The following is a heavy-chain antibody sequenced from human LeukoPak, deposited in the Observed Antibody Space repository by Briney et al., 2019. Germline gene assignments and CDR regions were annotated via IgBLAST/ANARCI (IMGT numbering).Heavy chain of an antibody. D-gene: IGHD1-7*01. J-gene: IGHJ6*02. Sequence: GASVKVSCKASGGTFSSSSISWVRQAPGQGLEWMGGIIPIFGTANYAQKFQGRVTMTRNTSISTAYMELSSLRSEDTAVYYCATGLELLLLGYYYYGMDVWGQGTTVTVSS. CDR1: GGTFSSSS. CDR3: ATGLELLLLGYYYYGMDV. V-gene: IGHV1-69*05. CDR2: IIPIFGTA.